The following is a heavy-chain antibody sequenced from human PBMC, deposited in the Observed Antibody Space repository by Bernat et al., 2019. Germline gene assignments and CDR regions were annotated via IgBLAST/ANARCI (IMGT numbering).Heavy chain of an antibody. D-gene: IGHD4-23*01. J-gene: IGHJ4*02. CDR3: ARVSVGYYFDY. CDR1: GFTVSSNY. Sequence: EVQLVESGGGLIQPGGSLRLSCAASGFTVSSNYMSWVRQAPGKGLECVSVIYSGGSTYYADSVKSRFTISRDNSKNTLYLQMNSLRADDTAVYYCARVSVGYYFDYWGQGTLVTVSS. V-gene: IGHV3-53*01. CDR2: IYSGGST.